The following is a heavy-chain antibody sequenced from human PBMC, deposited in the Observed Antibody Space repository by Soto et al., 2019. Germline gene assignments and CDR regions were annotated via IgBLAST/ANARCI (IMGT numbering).Heavy chain of an antibody. J-gene: IGHJ2*01. Sequence: ESLKISCMACGYRCTSYWISWVRQMPGKVLEWMGRIDPSDSYTHYSPSFQGHVTISADKSISTAYLQWSSLKASDTAMYYCARHDLCGGNSGFWYSDLWGSGPLVTVSS. D-gene: IGHD2-21*02. CDR1: GYRCTSYW. CDR3: ARHDLCGGNSGFWYSDL. CDR2: IDPSDSYT. V-gene: IGHV5-10-1*01.